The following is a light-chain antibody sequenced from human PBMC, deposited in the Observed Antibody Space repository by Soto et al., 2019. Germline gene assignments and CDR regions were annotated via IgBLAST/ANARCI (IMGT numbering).Light chain of an antibody. V-gene: IGKV3-20*01. Sequence: IELTQSPGALTLSTGERATLSCRASQSVSSSYLAWYHQKPGQAPRFLIYCASSRATGIPDRFSGSGSGTDFTLTISRLEPEDFAVYYCQQYNNWPWTFGQGTKVDIK. CDR3: QQYNNWPWT. CDR2: CAS. J-gene: IGKJ1*01. CDR1: QSVSSSY.